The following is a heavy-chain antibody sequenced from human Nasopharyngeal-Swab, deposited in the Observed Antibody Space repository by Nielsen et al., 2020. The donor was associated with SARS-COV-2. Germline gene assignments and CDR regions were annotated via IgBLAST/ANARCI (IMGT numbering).Heavy chain of an antibody. V-gene: IGHV4-34*01. CDR2: INHSGST. Sequence: SQTLSLTCAVYGGYFSGYYWSWIRQHPGKGLEWNGEINHSGSTNYNPSLKSRVTISVDTSKNQFSLKLSSVTAADTAVYYCARGPLPRYCSGGSCYSRYYYYMDVWGKGTTVTVSS. CDR3: ARGPLPRYCSGGSCYSRYYYYMDV. J-gene: IGHJ6*03. CDR1: GGYFSGYY. D-gene: IGHD2-15*01.